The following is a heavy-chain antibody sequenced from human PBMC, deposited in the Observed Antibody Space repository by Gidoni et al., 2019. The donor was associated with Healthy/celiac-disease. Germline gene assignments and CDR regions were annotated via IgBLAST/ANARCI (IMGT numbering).Heavy chain of an antibody. CDR2: IKSKTDGGTT. D-gene: IGHD1-1*01. V-gene: IGHV3-15*01. Sequence: EVQLVESGGGLVKPGGSLRLSCAASGFTFSNAWMSWVRQAPGKGLEWVGRIKSKTDGGTTDYAAPVKGRFTISRDDSKNTLYLQMNSLKTEDTAVYYCTTQEMATTEFDYWGQGTLVTVSS. J-gene: IGHJ4*02. CDR1: GFTFSNAW. CDR3: TTQEMATTEFDY.